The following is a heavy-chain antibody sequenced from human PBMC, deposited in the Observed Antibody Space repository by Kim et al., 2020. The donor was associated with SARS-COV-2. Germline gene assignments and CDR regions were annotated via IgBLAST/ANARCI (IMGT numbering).Heavy chain of an antibody. CDR2: SSRSYI. J-gene: IGHJ4*02. Sequence: SSRSYIYDADSVKGRFTISRDNAKNSLYLQMNSLRAEDTAVYYCARSFDYWGQGTLVTVSS. V-gene: IGHV3-21*01. CDR3: ARSFDY.